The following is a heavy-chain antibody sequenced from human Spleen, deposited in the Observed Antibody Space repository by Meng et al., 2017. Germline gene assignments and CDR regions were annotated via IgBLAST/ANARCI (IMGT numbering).Heavy chain of an antibody. Sequence: SETLSLTCVVSGYSISSGYYWGWIRQPPGKGLEWIGSIYHSGSTYYNPSLKSRVTISVDTSKNQFSLKLSSVTAADTAVYYCARGWNGCSGGSCYSDDYWGQGTLVTVSS. CDR2: IYHSGST. CDR1: GYSISSGYY. D-gene: IGHD2-15*01. V-gene: IGHV4-38-2*01. J-gene: IGHJ4*02. CDR3: ARGWNGCSGGSCYSDDY.